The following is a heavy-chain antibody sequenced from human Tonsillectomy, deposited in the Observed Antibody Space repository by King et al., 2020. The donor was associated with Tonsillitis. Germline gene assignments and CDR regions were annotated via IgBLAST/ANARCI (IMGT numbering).Heavy chain of an antibody. Sequence: QLQESGPGLVKPSQTLSLTCTVSGGSISSGDYYWSWIRQPPGKGLEWIGYIYYSGSTYYNPSLKSRVTISVDTSKNQFSLKLGSVTAADPAVYYCARGRGGYCSGGSCGLFWFDPWGQGTLVTVSS. CDR2: IYYSGST. D-gene: IGHD2-15*01. V-gene: IGHV4-30-4*01. CDR3: ARGRGGYCSGGSCGLFWFDP. CDR1: GGSISSGDYY. J-gene: IGHJ5*02.